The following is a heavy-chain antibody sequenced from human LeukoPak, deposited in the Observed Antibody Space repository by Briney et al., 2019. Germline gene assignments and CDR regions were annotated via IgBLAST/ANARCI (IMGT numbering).Heavy chain of an antibody. Sequence: PGGSLRLSCAASGFTFSNAWMDWVRQTAGKGLEWVGRIKTKTDGGIIDYAAPVKGRFTISRDDSKNALYLQMNSLMTEDTAVYYCATLFGDYSPFDYWGQGTLVTVSS. D-gene: IGHD4-17*01. CDR2: IKTKTDGGII. CDR3: ATLFGDYSPFDY. V-gene: IGHV3-15*01. CDR1: GFTFSNAW. J-gene: IGHJ4*02.